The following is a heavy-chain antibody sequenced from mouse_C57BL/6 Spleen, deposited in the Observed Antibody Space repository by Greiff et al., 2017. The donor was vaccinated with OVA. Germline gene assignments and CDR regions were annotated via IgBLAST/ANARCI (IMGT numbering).Heavy chain of an antibody. CDR3: ARGGYSKALYFDY. V-gene: IGHV1-26*01. CDR2: INPNNGGT. D-gene: IGHD2-5*01. J-gene: IGHJ2*01. Sequence: EVQLQQSGPELVKPGASVKISCKASGYTFTDYYMNWVKQSHGKSLEWIGDINPNNGGTSYNQKFKGKATLTVDKSSSTAYMELRSLTSEDSAVYYCARGGYSKALYFDYWGQGTTLTVSS. CDR1: GYTFTDYY.